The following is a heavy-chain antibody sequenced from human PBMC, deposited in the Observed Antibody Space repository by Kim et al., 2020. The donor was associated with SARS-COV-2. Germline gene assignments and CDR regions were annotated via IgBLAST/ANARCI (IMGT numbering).Heavy chain of an antibody. Sequence: GGSLRLSCSASGFTFSSYAMHWVRQAPGKGLEYVSAISSNGGSTYYADSVKGRFTISRDNSKNTLYLQMSSLRAEDTAVYYCVKVVAAAPATDAFDIWGQGTMVTVSS. CDR3: VKVVAAAPATDAFDI. CDR1: GFTFSSYA. CDR2: ISSNGGST. D-gene: IGHD6-13*01. V-gene: IGHV3-64D*09. J-gene: IGHJ3*02.